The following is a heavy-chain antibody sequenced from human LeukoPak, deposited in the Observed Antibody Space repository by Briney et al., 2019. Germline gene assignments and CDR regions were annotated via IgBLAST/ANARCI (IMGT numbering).Heavy chain of an antibody. J-gene: IGHJ3*02. Sequence: SQTLSLTCTVSGDSISSGDYYWSWIRQPAGKGLEWIGRISSSGSTNYNPSLKSRVTISVDTSKNQFSLKLSSVTAADTAVYYCATGYSSSWYEEDAFDIWGQGTMVTVSS. CDR2: ISSSGST. D-gene: IGHD6-13*01. V-gene: IGHV4-61*02. CDR3: ATGYSSSWYEEDAFDI. CDR1: GDSISSGDYY.